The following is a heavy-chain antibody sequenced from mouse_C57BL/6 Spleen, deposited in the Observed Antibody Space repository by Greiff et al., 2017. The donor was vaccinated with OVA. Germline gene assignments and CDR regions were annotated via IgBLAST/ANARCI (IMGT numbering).Heavy chain of an antibody. CDR1: GYTFTDYN. Sequence: VQLQQSGPELVKPGASVKIPCKASGYTFTDYNMDWVKQSHGKSLEWIGDINPNNGGTIYNQKFKGKATLTVDKSSSTAYMELRSLTSEDTAVYYCARPLNYSSSYGYFDVWGTGTTVTVSS. CDR2: INPNNGGT. J-gene: IGHJ1*03. V-gene: IGHV1-18*01. D-gene: IGHD1-1*01. CDR3: ARPLNYSSSYGYFDV.